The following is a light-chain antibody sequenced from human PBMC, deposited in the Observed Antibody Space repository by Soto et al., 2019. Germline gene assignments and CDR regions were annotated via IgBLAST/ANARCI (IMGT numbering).Light chain of an antibody. CDR3: QQYNSWPT. CDR1: QSVSSN. V-gene: IGKV3-15*01. J-gene: IGKJ2*01. CDR2: GAS. Sequence: EIVMTQSPATLSVSPGERATLSCRASQSVSSNLAWYQQKPGQAPRLLIYGASTRTTGGPARFSGSGSGTKSTLTISSLQSEDFAAYYCQQYNSWPTSGQGTKLEIK.